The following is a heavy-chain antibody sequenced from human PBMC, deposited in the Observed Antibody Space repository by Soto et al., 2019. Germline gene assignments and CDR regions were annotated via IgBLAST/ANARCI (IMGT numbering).Heavy chain of an antibody. CDR1: GFSFSDSY. V-gene: IGHV3-11*06. CDR3: ARDRGGYGPPDV. CDR2: ISGTSGYT. D-gene: IGHD3-10*01. J-gene: IGHJ6*02. Sequence: QVQLVESGGGLVKPGGSLRLSCAASGFSFSDSYMSWVRQAPGKGLEWVSYISGTSGYTGYADSVKGPFTISSDNANNSLYLQMNSLRVEDTAVYYCARDRGGYGPPDVWGQGTTVTVSS.